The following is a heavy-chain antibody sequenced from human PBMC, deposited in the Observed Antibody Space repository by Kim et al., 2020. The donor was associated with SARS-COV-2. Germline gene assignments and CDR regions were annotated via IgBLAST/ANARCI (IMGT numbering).Heavy chain of an antibody. CDR1: GFIFSTYD. CDR2: IGSSSSPI. V-gene: IGHV3-48*03. CDR3: ARDTSSWFTANFDY. J-gene: IGHJ4*02. D-gene: IGHD6-13*01. Sequence: GGSLRLSCAASGFIFSTYDMNWVRQAPGKGLEWILHIGSSSSPIYYADSVKGRFTVSRDNAKSSVFLQMKSLRVEDTAVYYCARDTSSWFTANFDYWGQGVLVTVSS.